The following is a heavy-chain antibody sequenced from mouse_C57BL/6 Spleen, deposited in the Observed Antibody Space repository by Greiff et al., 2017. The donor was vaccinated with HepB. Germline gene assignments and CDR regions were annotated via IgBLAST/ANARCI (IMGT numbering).Heavy chain of an antibody. Sequence: VQVVESDAELVKPGASVKISCKVSGYTFTDHTIHWMKQRPEQGLEWIGYIYPRDGSTKYNEKFKGKATLTADKSSSTAYMQLNSLTSEDSAVYFCARTYDYDEAWFAYWGQGTLVTVSA. D-gene: IGHD2-4*01. CDR3: ARTYDYDEAWFAY. CDR2: IYPRDGST. CDR1: GYTFTDHT. V-gene: IGHV1-78*01. J-gene: IGHJ3*01.